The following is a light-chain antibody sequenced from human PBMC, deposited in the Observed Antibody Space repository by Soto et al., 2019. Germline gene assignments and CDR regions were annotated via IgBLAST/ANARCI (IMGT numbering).Light chain of an antibody. CDR2: WAS. Sequence: DIVMTQSPDSLAVSLGERATINCKSSQSVLYSSNNKNYLAWYQQKPGQPPKLLIYWASTRESGVPDRFSGSGSGTDFTLTISSLQDEDVAVYYCQQYYSTRTFGQGTKLEIK. J-gene: IGKJ2*02. CDR3: QQYYSTRT. V-gene: IGKV4-1*01. CDR1: QSVLYSSNNKNY.